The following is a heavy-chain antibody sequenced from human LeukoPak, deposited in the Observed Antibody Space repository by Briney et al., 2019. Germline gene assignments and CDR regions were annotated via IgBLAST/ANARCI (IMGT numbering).Heavy chain of an antibody. Sequence: GGSLRLSCAASGFTFSSYAMHWVRQAPGKGLEWVAVISYDGSNKYYADSVKGRFTISRDNSKNTLYLQMNSLRAGDTAVYYCARVGGIVVVPAAMNYWGQGTLVTVSS. CDR2: ISYDGSNK. V-gene: IGHV3-30-3*01. J-gene: IGHJ4*02. D-gene: IGHD2-2*01. CDR1: GFTFSSYA. CDR3: ARVGGIVVVPAAMNY.